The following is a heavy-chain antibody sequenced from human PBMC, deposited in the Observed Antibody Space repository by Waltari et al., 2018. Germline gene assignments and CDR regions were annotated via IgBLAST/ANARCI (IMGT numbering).Heavy chain of an antibody. Sequence: QLQLQESGPGLVKASETLSLTCTVSGGSVNHAHYYWGWVRQSPQKGLEWIGTIYYTGLTSYNPSLKSRVSVSIDTSKNQFSLRLNSVTAADTAVYFCARRDHDFWRGYFNIWSQGTTVTVSS. CDR1: GGSVNHAHYY. J-gene: IGHJ6*02. D-gene: IGHD3-3*01. CDR3: ARRDHDFWRGYFNI. CDR2: IYYTGLT. V-gene: IGHV4-39*01.